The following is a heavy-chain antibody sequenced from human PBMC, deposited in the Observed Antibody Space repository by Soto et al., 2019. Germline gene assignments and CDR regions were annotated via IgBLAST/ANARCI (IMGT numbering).Heavy chain of an antibody. V-gene: IGHV3-33*01. D-gene: IGHD3-3*01. CDR1: GFTFSNYG. Sequence: QVQLVESGGGVVQPWGSLRLSCSASGFTFSNYGMHWVRQTPGMGLEWIVVVWYDGSEKYYADSVKGRFAISRDNSKNTLFLQMIGLRVEDTAVYYCARSKLSGSPSQYFFYYGLDVWGQGTTVTVSS. J-gene: IGHJ6*02. CDR3: ARSKLSGSPSQYFFYYGLDV. CDR2: VWYDGSEK.